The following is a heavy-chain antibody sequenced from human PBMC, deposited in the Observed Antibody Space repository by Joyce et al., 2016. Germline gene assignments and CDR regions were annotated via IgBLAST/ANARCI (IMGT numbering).Heavy chain of an antibody. Sequence: EVQLVESGGGLVEPGGSLRLSGAASGFPFSNVWMTWIRQARGNDLEWVGFIKSKANGETTGYGAPVKGRFTISRDDSKSIVYLQMNSLKSDDTAVYYCGGWRIWGQGTLVTVSS. D-gene: IGHD3-16*01. CDR3: GGWRI. CDR2: IKSKANGETT. CDR1: GFPFSNVW. J-gene: IGHJ4*02. V-gene: IGHV3-15*01.